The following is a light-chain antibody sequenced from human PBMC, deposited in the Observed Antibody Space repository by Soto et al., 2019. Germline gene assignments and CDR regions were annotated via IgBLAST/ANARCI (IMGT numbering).Light chain of an antibody. CDR1: QSVSIN. CDR2: GAS. CDR3: QHYNNWPYT. Sequence: EIVMTQSPATLSVSPGERATLSCRASQSVSINLAWYQQKPGQAPRLLIYGASTRATGIPAKFSGSGSGTEFTLTISSLQSEDFAVYYCQHYNNWPYTFGQGTKLEIK. V-gene: IGKV3D-15*01. J-gene: IGKJ2*01.